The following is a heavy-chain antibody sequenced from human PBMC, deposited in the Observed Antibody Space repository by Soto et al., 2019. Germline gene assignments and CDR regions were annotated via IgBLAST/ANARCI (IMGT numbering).Heavy chain of an antibody. CDR3: ALGTYYFDY. Sequence: GSLRLSCAASGFTFSSYAVNWVRQAPGKGLEWVSGISGSGGSTYYADSVKGRFTISRENFKNTLYLQMNSLRAEDTAVYYCALGTYYFDYWGQGTLVTVSS. CDR2: ISGSGGST. CDR1: GFTFSSYA. J-gene: IGHJ4*02. V-gene: IGHV3-23*01.